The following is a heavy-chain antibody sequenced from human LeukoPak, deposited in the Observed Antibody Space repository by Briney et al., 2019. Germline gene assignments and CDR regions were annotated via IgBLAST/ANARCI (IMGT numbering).Heavy chain of an antibody. CDR1: EFTFSSYS. CDR3: ARDIITTAKDAFDI. J-gene: IGHJ3*02. V-gene: IGHV3-48*04. Sequence: GGSLRLSCAASEFTFSSYSMNWVRQAPGKGLEWVSYTSSRSDTIYYADSVKGRFTISRDNAKDSLYLQMNSLRAEDTAVYYCARDIITTAKDAFDIWGQGTMVTVSS. CDR2: TSSRSDTI. D-gene: IGHD1/OR15-1a*01.